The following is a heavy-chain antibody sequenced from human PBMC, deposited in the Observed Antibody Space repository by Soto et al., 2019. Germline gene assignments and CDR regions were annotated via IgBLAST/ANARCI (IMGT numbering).Heavy chain of an antibody. Sequence: SETLSLTCIVSGGSISSYYWTWTRQPPGKGLEWIGCVYNGATTSYNPSLKSRVTISVGTSKNQFSLKLSSVTAADTAVYYCARPTYNSGSPFDYWGQGTLVTSPQ. CDR2: VYNGATT. V-gene: IGHV4-59*01. J-gene: IGHJ4*02. CDR1: GGSISSYY. D-gene: IGHD1-20*01. CDR3: ARPTYNSGSPFDY.